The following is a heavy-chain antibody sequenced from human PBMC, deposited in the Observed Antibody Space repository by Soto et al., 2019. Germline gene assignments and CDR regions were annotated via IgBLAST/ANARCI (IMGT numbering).Heavy chain of an antibody. CDR2: IIPVFQTA. D-gene: IGHD3-22*01. Sequence: QEQLVQSGAEVKKPGSSVKVSCKASGGLFSSYPISWVRQVPGQGLEWMGGIIPVFQTAYYTQRFQGRVTITADESTNTACMELSSLRSEDTAIYCCARGGSGYTWFNEFWGQGTLVTVSS. CDR1: GGLFSSYP. V-gene: IGHV1-69*01. CDR3: ARGGSGYTWFNEF. J-gene: IGHJ4*02.